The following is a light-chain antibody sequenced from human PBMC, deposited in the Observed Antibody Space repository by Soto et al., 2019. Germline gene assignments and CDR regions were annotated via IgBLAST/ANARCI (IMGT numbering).Light chain of an antibody. J-gene: IGKJ1*01. Sequence: EIVLTQSPGTLSLSPGERATLSCRASQSVSSSSLAWYQQRRGQAPRLLIHGASSRATGIPDRFSGSGSGTDFTLTISRLEPEDFAVYYCQQYNNWPRTFGQGTKVDIK. CDR2: GAS. V-gene: IGKV3-20*01. CDR1: QSVSSSS. CDR3: QQYNNWPRT.